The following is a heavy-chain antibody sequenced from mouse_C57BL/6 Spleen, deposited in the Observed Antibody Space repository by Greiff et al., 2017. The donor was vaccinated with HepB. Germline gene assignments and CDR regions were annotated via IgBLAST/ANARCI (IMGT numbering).Heavy chain of an antibody. Sequence: EVHLVESGGGLVKPGGSLKLSCAASGFTFSSYTMSWVRQTPEKRLEWVATISGGGGNTYYPDSVKGRFTISRDNAKNTLYLQMSSLRSEDTALYYCARRLTTVAKGFAYWGQGTLVTVSA. CDR2: ISGGGGNT. D-gene: IGHD1-1*01. CDR1: GFTFSSYT. J-gene: IGHJ3*01. CDR3: ARRLTTVAKGFAY. V-gene: IGHV5-9*01.